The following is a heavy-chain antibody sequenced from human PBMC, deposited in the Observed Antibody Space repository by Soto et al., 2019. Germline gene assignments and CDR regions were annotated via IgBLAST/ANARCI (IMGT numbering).Heavy chain of an antibody. CDR2: ISYDGSNK. V-gene: IGHV3-30-3*01. CDR1: GFTFSSYA. D-gene: IGHD1-1*01. J-gene: IGHJ4*02. CDR3: ARENDWTVDY. Sequence: GGSLRLSCAASGFTFSSYAMHWVRQAPGKGLEWVAVISYDGSNKYYADSVKGRFTISRDNSKNTLYLQMNSLRAEDTAVYYCARENDWTVDYWGQGTLVTVSS.